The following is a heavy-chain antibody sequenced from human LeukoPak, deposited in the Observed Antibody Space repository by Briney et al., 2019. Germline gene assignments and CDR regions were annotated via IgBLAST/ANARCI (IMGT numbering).Heavy chain of an antibody. CDR3: ARTTEDCSSTSCYQYWFDP. CDR1: GNSISSGDYY. J-gene: IGHJ5*02. V-gene: IGHV4-61*02. D-gene: IGHD2-2*01. Sequence: SETLSLTCTVSGNSISSGDYYWSWIRQPAGKGLEWIGRIYTSGSTTYNPSLKSRVTISGDTSENQFSLKLNSVTAADTAVYYCARTTEDCSSTSCYQYWFDPWGQGTLVTVSS. CDR2: IYTSGST.